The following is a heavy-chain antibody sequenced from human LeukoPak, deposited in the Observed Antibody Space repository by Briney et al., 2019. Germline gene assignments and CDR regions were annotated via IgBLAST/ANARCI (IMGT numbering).Heavy chain of an antibody. CDR1: GGSISTPGYY. CDR3: ARHALATVTDPSFDY. V-gene: IGHV4-39*01. CDR2: LYHSGST. D-gene: IGHD2-21*02. J-gene: IGHJ4*02. Sequence: PSETLSLTCTVSGGSISTPGYYWGWIRQPPGKGLEWIGSLYHSGSTYYKPSLKSRATISVDKSKNQCSLKLRSVTAADTAVYYWARHALATVTDPSFDYWGQGTLVTVSS.